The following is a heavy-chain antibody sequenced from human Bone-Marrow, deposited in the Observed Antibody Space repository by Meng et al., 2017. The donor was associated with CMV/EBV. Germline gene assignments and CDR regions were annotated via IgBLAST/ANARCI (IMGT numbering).Heavy chain of an antibody. V-gene: IGHV1-2*02. Sequence: ASVKVSCKASGYTFTGYYMHWVRQAPGQGLEWMGWINHNSGGTNYAQKFQGRVTMTRDTSISTAYMELSRLRSDDTAVYYCASSGYSSGSDYWGQGTLVTVSS. J-gene: IGHJ4*02. D-gene: IGHD6-19*01. CDR3: ASSGYSSGSDY. CDR1: GYTFTGYY. CDR2: INHNSGGT.